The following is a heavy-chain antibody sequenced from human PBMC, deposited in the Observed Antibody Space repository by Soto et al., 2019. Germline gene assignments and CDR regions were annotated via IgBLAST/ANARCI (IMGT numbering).Heavy chain of an antibody. CDR2: ISYDGSNK. Sequence: SLRLSCAASGFTFSSYGMHWVRQAPGKGLEWVAVISYDGSNKYYADSVKGRFTISRDNAKNSLYLQMNSLRAEDTAVYYCARVPLSFPLDYWGQGTLVTVSS. CDR1: GFTFSSYG. J-gene: IGHJ4*02. V-gene: IGHV3-30*03. CDR3: ARVPLSFPLDY.